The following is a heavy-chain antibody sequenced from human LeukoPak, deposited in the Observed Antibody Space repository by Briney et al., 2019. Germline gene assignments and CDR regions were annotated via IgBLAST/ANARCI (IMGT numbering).Heavy chain of an antibody. CDR3: ARVSGSYVGAFDI. V-gene: IGHV4-59*01. D-gene: IGHD1-26*01. CDR1: GGSISSYY. Sequence: PSETLSLTCTVSGGSISSYYWSWIRQPPGKGLEWIGYIYYSGSTNYNPSLKSRVTISVDTSKNQFSLKLSSVTAADTAVYYCARVSGSYVGAFDIWGQGTMVTVSS. CDR2: IYYSGST. J-gene: IGHJ3*02.